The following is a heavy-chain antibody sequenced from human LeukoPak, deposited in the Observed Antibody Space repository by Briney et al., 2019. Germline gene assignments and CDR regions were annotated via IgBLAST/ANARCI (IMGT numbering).Heavy chain of an antibody. CDR3: AKAFAFVGANFFDY. V-gene: IGHV3-23*01. J-gene: IGHJ4*02. CDR2: IGDTT. D-gene: IGHD1-26*01. CDR1: GFTFSICA. Sequence: GGSLRLSCAASGFTFSICAMSWVRQAPGKGLEWVSAIGDTTYYADSVEGRFTISRDNSKNTLYLQMNSLRAEDAAIYYCAKAFAFVGANFFDYWGQGTLVTVSS.